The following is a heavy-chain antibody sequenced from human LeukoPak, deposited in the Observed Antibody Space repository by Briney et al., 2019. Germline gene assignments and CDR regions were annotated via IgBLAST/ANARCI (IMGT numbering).Heavy chain of an antibody. V-gene: IGHV1-2*02. J-gene: IGHJ4*02. Sequence: ASEKVSCKASGYTFTDYYMHWVRQPPGQGLEWMGWINPNSGATNYAQKFQGRVTMTKDTSISTGYMELSRLRSDDTAVYYCARIRGGNNYHFDYWGQGTLVTVSS. D-gene: IGHD1-26*01. CDR1: GYTFTDYY. CDR2: INPNSGAT. CDR3: ARIRGGNNYHFDY.